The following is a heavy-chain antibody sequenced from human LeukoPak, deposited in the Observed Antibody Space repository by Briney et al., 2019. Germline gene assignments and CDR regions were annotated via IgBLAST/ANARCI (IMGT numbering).Heavy chain of an antibody. CDR2: IYYSGST. Sequence: TSETLSLTCTVSGGSISSYYWSWIRQPPGKRLEWIGYIYYSGSTNYNPSLKSRVTISVDTSKNQFSLKLSSVTAADTAVYYCARDQIAVAGTFDYWGQGTLVTVSS. CDR1: GGSISSYY. CDR3: ARDQIAVAGTFDY. J-gene: IGHJ4*02. D-gene: IGHD6-19*01. V-gene: IGHV4-59*12.